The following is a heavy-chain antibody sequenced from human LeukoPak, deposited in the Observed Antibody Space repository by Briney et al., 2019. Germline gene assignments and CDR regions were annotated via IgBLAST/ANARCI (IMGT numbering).Heavy chain of an antibody. CDR1: GGSFSGYY. J-gene: IGHJ6*02. CDR3: ARRITIFGVVAYYYYYGMDV. D-gene: IGHD3-3*01. CDR2: INHSGST. Sequence: SETLSLTCAVHGGSFSGYYWSWIRQPPGKGLEWIGEINHSGSTNYNPSPKSRVTISVDTSKNQFSLKLSSVTAADTAVYYCARRITIFGVVAYYYYYGMDVWGQGTTVTVSS. V-gene: IGHV4-34*01.